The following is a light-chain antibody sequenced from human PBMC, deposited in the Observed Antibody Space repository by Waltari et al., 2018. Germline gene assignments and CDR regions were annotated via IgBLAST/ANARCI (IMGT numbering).Light chain of an antibody. CDR1: QCVRSY. CDR3: QQRSDWLLT. J-gene: IGKJ4*01. Sequence: DIVLTQSPAPLSLSPGERATLACRASQCVRSYFAWYQQKPGQAPQRPIYDASNRATGIPARFSGGGSGTDFTLTISSLEPEDFAVYYCQQRSDWLLTFGGGTKVEIK. V-gene: IGKV3-11*01. CDR2: DAS.